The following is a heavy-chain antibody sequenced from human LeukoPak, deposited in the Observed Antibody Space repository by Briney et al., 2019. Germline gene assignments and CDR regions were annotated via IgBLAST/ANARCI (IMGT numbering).Heavy chain of an antibody. CDR3: AKNDCSSTSCYISAFDY. CDR2: ISGSGGST. Sequence: PGGSLRLSCAASGFTFSSYAMSWVRQAPGKGLEWVSAISGSGGSTYHADSVKGRLTISRDNSKNTLYLQMNSLRAEDTAVYYCAKNDCSSTSCYISAFDYWGQGTPVTVSS. J-gene: IGHJ4*02. CDR1: GFTFSSYA. V-gene: IGHV3-23*01. D-gene: IGHD2-2*02.